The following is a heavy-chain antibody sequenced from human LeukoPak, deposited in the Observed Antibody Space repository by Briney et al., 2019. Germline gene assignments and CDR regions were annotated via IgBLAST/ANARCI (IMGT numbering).Heavy chain of an antibody. CDR2: ITSSGGAGTM. J-gene: IGHJ4*02. D-gene: IGHD1-26*01. Sequence: GGSLTLSWPADGFTLSDYYMSWVRQAAGKGLEWVSYITSSGGAGTMYYADSVKGRFTISRDNGKNSLYLQMNSLRGEDTAVYFCARSYPIDYWGQGTLVTVSS. V-gene: IGHV3-11*01. CDR1: GFTLSDYY. CDR3: ARSYPIDY.